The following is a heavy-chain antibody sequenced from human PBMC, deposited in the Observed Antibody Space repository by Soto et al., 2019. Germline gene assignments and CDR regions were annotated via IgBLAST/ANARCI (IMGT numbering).Heavy chain of an antibody. CDR1: GFSLSTHGVA. CDR3: TYRVPYNMSWQSGWFDP. Sequence: QITLKESGPTLVKPTQTLTLTCTFSGFSLSTHGVAVGWIRQPPGKALECLAIIYWDDDKRYNPSLKNRLTITMITSKNQVDLTRPNVDPADTATYLCTYRVPYNMSWQSGWFDPWGQGSLVTVSS. D-gene: IGHD6-13*01. J-gene: IGHJ5*02. CDR2: IYWDDDK. V-gene: IGHV2-5*02.